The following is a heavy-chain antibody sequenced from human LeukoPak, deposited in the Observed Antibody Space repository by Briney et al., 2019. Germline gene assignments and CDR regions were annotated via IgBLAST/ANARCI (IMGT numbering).Heavy chain of an antibody. J-gene: IGHJ4*02. CDR1: GGTFSSYA. Sequence: SVKVSCKASGGTFSSYAISWVRQAPGQGLEWMGRIIPILGIANYAQKFQGRVTITADKSTSTAYMELSSLRSEDTAVYYCARTYTAMAFGGNYYFDYWGQGTLVTVSS. V-gene: IGHV1-69*04. CDR2: IIPILGIA. D-gene: IGHD5-18*01. CDR3: ARTYTAMAFGGNYYFDY.